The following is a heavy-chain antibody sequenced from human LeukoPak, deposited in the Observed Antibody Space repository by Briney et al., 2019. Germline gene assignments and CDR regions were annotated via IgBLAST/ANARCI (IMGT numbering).Heavy chain of an antibody. CDR3: ARDVPHNWFDT. V-gene: IGHV3-74*01. Sequence: PGGSLRLSCAASGITFGNNWMHWVRQGRGKGLVWISRINSDGGGAIYADSVKGRFTVCRDNAKNTLYLQMNSLRAEDTAVYYCARDVPHNWFDTWGQGTLVTVSS. CDR1: GITFGNNW. J-gene: IGHJ5*02. CDR2: INSDGGGA.